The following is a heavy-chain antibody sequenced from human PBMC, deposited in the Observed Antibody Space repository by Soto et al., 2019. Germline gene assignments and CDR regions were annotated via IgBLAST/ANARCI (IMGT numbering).Heavy chain of an antibody. J-gene: IGHJ6*02. V-gene: IGHV4-59*01. CDR2: IYYIGST. CDR3: GKVIVLVPAASYGMDV. Sequence: SETLSLTCTVSGGSISDYYWGWIRQPPGKGLEWIGYIYYIGSTNYNPSLKSRVTMSVDTSKNQFSLKLMSVTAADTAVYYCGKVIVLVPAASYGMDVWGLGTTVTVSS. D-gene: IGHD2-2*01. CDR1: GGSISDYY.